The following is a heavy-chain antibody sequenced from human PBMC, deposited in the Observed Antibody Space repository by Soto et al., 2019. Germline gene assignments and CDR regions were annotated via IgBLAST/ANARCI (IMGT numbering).Heavy chain of an antibody. CDR3: ARGGDGYNFYDFDY. Sequence: SETKSLTCTVSGGSISSYYWSWIRQNTGKGLEWIGYIYYSGSTNYNASLKSRVTISVDTSKDQFSLKLSSVTAADTAVYYCARGGDGYNFYDFDYWGQGTLVTVSS. V-gene: IGHV4-59*01. D-gene: IGHD5-12*01. CDR2: IYYSGST. CDR1: GGSISSYY. J-gene: IGHJ4*02.